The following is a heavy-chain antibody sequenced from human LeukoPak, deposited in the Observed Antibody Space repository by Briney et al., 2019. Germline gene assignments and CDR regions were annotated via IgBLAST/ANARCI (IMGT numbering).Heavy chain of an antibody. D-gene: IGHD5-12*01. V-gene: IGHV3-21*01. J-gene: IGHJ5*02. CDR2: ISSSSGYI. Sequence: GGSLRLSCAASGFIFSSYSMNWVRQAPGKGLEWVSSISSSSGYIYYADSVKGRFTISRDNAKNSLYLQMNSLRADDTAVYYCARMEHSGYDTNWFDPWGQGTLVTVSS. CDR3: ARMEHSGYDTNWFDP. CDR1: GFIFSSYS.